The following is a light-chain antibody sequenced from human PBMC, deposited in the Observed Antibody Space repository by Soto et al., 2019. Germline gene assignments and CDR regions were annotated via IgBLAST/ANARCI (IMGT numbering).Light chain of an antibody. CDR1: SSDIGAYNY. V-gene: IGLV2-14*03. Sequence: QSALTQPASVSGSPGQSITISCSGTSSDIGAYNYVSWYQHRPGTAPKLIIFDVSIRPSGVSNRFSGSKSGNTASLTISELQAEDEADYYCISYTTNTTPVFGGGTKVTVL. J-gene: IGLJ2*01. CDR2: DVS. CDR3: ISYTTNTTPV.